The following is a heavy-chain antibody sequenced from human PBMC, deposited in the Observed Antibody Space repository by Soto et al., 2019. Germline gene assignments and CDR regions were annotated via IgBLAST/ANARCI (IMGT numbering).Heavy chain of an antibody. CDR1: GFTFSSFA. CDR3: AKDPPTAGTTFDY. CDR2: INKSGGGT. D-gene: IGHD1-1*01. V-gene: IGHV3-23*01. Sequence: GGSLRLSCAASGFTFSSFAMSWVRQVPGKGLEWVSTINKSGGGTYYADSVKGRFTISRDNSKNMLFLQINGLRAEDTAVYYCAKDPPTAGTTFDYWGRGTLVTVSS. J-gene: IGHJ4*02.